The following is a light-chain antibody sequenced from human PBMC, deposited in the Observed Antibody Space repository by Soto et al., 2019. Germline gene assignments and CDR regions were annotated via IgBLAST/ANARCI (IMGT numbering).Light chain of an antibody. CDR3: QQYGSSPPWT. J-gene: IGKJ1*01. V-gene: IGKV3-20*01. CDR1: QSVSSNY. CDR2: GAS. Sequence: EIVLTQSPGTLSLSPGARATLSCRSSQSVSSNYLAWYQQKHGQAPRLLIYGASSRATGIAERFSGSGSGTDFTLTISRLEPEDSAVYYCQQYGSSPPWTFGQGTKVEIK.